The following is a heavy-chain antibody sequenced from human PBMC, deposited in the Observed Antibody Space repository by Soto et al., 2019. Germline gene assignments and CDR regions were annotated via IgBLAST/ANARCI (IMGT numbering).Heavy chain of an antibody. D-gene: IGHD3-16*01. CDR2: ISGSGGKT. J-gene: IGHJ5*01. V-gene: IGHV3-23*01. Sequence: GGSLRLSCAASGFTFSSYAMSWVRQAPGKGLEWVSAISGSGGKTFYADSVKGRFTISRDTSNNQVSLQLNSVTPDDTAVYYCARLIGNSWLDSWGQGTLVTVSS. CDR1: GFTFSSYA. CDR3: ARLIGNSWLDS.